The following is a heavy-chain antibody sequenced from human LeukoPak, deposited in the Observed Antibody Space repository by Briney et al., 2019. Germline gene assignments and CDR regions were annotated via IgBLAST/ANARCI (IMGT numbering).Heavy chain of an antibody. V-gene: IGHV4-39*07. CDR1: GGSISSSSYY. CDR3: TRLVGSSSYYFDY. CDR2: IYYSGST. J-gene: IGHJ4*02. Sequence: SETLSLTCTVSGGSISSSSYYWGWTRQPPGKGLEWVGSIYYSGSTYYNPSLKSRVTISVDTSKNQFSLKLSSVTAADTAVYYCTRLVGSSSYYFDYWGQGILVTVSS. D-gene: IGHD6-13*01.